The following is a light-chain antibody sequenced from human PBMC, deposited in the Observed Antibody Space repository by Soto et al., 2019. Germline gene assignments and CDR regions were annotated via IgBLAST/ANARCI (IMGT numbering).Light chain of an antibody. CDR1: QGISSY. J-gene: IGKJ1*01. CDR3: QQLNSYPSWT. CDR2: AAS. Sequence: IQLTQSPSSLSASVGDRVTITCRASQGISSYLAWYQQKPGKAPKLLIYAASTLQSGVPSRFSGSGSGTDLTLTISSLQPEDVATYYCQQLNSYPSWTFGQGTKVEIK. V-gene: IGKV1-9*01.